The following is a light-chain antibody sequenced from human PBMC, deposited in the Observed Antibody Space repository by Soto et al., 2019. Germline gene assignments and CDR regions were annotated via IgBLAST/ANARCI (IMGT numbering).Light chain of an antibody. CDR2: EVS. J-gene: IGLJ1*01. Sequence: QSALTQLPSVCGSPGQSITISCTGTSSDVGGYNFVSWYQQHPGKAPKLMISEVSNRPSGVSNRFSGSKSGNTASLTISGLQTEDEADYYCSSYTITTALVFGSGTKVTVL. V-gene: IGLV2-14*01. CDR3: SSYTITTALV. CDR1: SSDVGGYNF.